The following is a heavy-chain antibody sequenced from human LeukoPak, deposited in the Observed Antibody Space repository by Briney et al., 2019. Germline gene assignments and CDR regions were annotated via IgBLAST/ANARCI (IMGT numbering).Heavy chain of an antibody. CDR3: AREEYFQDSNGYSYYFHA. D-gene: IGHD3-22*01. J-gene: IGHJ5*02. CDR1: GGSIGWDY. CDR2: IYKSGST. Sequence: PSETLSLTCTVSGGSIGWDYWSWIRQSAGKGLEWIGRIYKSGSTNYNPSFRSRVTMSVDTSKNQFSLNVTSVTAADTAVYYCAREEYFQDSNGYSYYFHAWGQGSLVTVSS. V-gene: IGHV4-4*07.